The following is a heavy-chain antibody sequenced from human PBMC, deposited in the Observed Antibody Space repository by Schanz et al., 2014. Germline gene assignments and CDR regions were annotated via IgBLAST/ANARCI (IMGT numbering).Heavy chain of an antibody. J-gene: IGHJ4*02. CDR1: GFTFFGSFA. V-gene: IGHV3-23*01. CDR2: MSGSGGST. CDR3: AYYDVLTGFDY. D-gene: IGHD3-9*01. Sequence: EVQLLESGGGLVQPGGSLRLSCVASGFTFFGSFAMSWVRQAPGKGLEWVSGMSGSGGSTYYADSVKGRFTISRDNTKNTLYLQINNLRAEDAAVYYCAYYDVLTGFDYWGQGTLVTVSS.